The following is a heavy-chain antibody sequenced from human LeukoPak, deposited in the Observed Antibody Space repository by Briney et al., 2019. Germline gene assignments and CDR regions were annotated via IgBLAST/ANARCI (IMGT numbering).Heavy chain of an antibody. CDR1: GYTFSNYG. CDR2: ISPYNGNT. V-gene: IGHV1-18*01. Sequence: ASVKVSCKASGYTFSNYGISWVRQAPGQGLEWMGRISPYNGNTKYAQNLQGRVTLTRDTSTSTAYMELRSLRSDDTALYYCARDTRHCGGDCYPGDYWGQGTLVTVSS. J-gene: IGHJ4*02. CDR3: ARDTRHCGGDCYPGDY. D-gene: IGHD2-21*02.